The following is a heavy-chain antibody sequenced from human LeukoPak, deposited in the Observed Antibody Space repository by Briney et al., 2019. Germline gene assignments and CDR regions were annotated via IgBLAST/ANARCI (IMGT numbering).Heavy chain of an antibody. Sequence: NTGGSLRLSCAASGFTFSNAWMSWVRQAPGKGLEWVGRIKSKTDGGTTDYAAPVKGRFTISRDDSKNTLYLQMNSLKTEDTAVYYCTTRVVVITRDAFDIWGQGTMVTVSS. CDR1: GFTFSNAW. J-gene: IGHJ3*02. V-gene: IGHV3-15*01. D-gene: IGHD3-22*01. CDR2: IKSKTDGGTT. CDR3: TTRVVVITRDAFDI.